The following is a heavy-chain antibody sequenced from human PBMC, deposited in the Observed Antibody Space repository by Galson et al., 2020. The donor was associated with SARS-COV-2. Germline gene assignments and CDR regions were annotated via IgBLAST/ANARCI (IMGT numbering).Heavy chain of an antibody. CDR1: GFTVSSNY. CDR2: IYSGGST. J-gene: IGHJ4*02. Sequence: GGSLRLSCAASGFTVSSNYMSWVRQAPGKGLEWVSVIYSGGSTYYADSVKGRFTISRDNSKNTLYLQMNSLRAEDTAVYYCAVRLVQGVIIIPWWGQGTLVTVSS. V-gene: IGHV3-66*01. D-gene: IGHD3-10*01. CDR3: AVRLVQGVIIIPW.